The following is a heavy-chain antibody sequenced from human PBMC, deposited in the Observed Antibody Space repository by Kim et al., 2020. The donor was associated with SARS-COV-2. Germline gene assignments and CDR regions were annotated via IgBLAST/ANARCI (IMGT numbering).Heavy chain of an antibody. CDR3: ASGSYGQYDY. V-gene: IGHV3-48*02. Sequence: GGSLRLSCAASGFIFSRYAMNWVRQAPGKGLEWVSVISSNSGTIYYADSVKGRFTISRDNAKNSLYLQMNGLRDEDTAVYYCASGSYGQYDYWGQGTLVTVSS. CDR2: ISSNSGTI. J-gene: IGHJ4*02. CDR1: GFIFSRYA. D-gene: IGHD1-26*01.